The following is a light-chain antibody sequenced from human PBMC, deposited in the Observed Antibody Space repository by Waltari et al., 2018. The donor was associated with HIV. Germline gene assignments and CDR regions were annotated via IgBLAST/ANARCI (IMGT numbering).Light chain of an antibody. CDR2: GAS. Sequence: EIVMTQSPATLSLFPGDEATLSCRASQSVSNNLAWYQQRPGQSPRLLIYGASTRATDIPASFIGSGSGTEFTLTISSLQSEDFVVYYCQQYNNWPPAFGQGTTVDI. CDR3: QQYNNWPPA. V-gene: IGKV3-15*01. CDR1: QSVSNN. J-gene: IGKJ1*01.